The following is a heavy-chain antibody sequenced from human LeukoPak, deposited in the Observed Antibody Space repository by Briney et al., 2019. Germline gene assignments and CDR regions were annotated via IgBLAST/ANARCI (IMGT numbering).Heavy chain of an antibody. Sequence: TGGSLRLSCAASGFTFNNYAMSWVRQAPGKGLEWVSVISGSDTSTYYADSVQGRFTISRDNSKSTLCLQMNSLRAEDTAVYYCAKQLGYCSDGSCYFPYWGQGTLVTVSS. CDR1: GFTFNNYA. V-gene: IGHV3-23*01. CDR2: ISGSDTST. CDR3: AKQLGYCSDGSCYFPY. D-gene: IGHD2-15*01. J-gene: IGHJ4*02.